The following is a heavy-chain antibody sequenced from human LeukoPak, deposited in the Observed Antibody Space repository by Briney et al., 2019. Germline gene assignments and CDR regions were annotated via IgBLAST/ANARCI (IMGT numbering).Heavy chain of an antibody. CDR2: ISWDGGST. Sequence: GGSLRLSCAASGFTFDDYAMHWVRQAPGKGLEWVSPISWDGGSTYYADSVKGRFTISRDNSKNSLYLQMNSLRDEDTAVYYCARVDSTGYYILDFWGQGTLVTVSS. J-gene: IGHJ4*02. D-gene: IGHD3-22*01. CDR3: ARVDSTGYYILDF. V-gene: IGHV3-43D*03. CDR1: GFTFDDYA.